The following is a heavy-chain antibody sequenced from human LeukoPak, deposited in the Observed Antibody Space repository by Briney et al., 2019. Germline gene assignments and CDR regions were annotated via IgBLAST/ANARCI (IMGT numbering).Heavy chain of an antibody. CDR3: ARRAGAYSHPYDY. CDR2: ISSSSTTI. CDR1: GFTFSSYN. Sequence: GGSLRLSCAASGFTFSSYNMNWVRQAPGKGLEWVSYISSSSTTIYYADSVKGRFTISRDNSKNTLYLQMNSLRAEDTAVYYCARRAGAYSHPYDYWGQGTLVTVSS. D-gene: IGHD4/OR15-4a*01. J-gene: IGHJ4*02. V-gene: IGHV3-48*01.